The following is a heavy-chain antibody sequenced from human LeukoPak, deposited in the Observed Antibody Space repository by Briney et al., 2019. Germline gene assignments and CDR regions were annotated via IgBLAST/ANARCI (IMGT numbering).Heavy chain of an antibody. CDR3: ARVVTGGDYAPEGPDYYYYGMDV. V-gene: IGHV3-53*01. D-gene: IGHD4-17*01. J-gene: IGHJ6*02. Sequence: GGSLRLSCAASGFTVSSNHMSWVRQGPGKGLEWVSVIYSGGSTYYADSVKGRFTISRDNSKNTLYLQMNSLRAEDTAVYYCARVVTGGDYAPEGPDYYYYGMDVWGQGTTVTVSS. CDR2: IYSGGST. CDR1: GFTVSSNH.